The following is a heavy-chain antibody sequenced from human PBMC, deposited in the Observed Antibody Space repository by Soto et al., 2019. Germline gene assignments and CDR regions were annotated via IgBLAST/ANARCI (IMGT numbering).Heavy chain of an antibody. CDR2: INSDGSTT. CDR1: GFTFGSYW. Sequence: EVQLVESGGDLVQPGGSLRLSFAASGFTFGSYWMHWVRQAPGKGLVWVSRINSDGSTTNYGDSVKGRFTISRDNAESSLYLQMHTLRGEDTAVYYCASAGCYRFDYWGQGTLLNVSS. V-gene: IGHV3-74*01. J-gene: IGHJ4*02. D-gene: IGHD2-2*01. CDR3: ASAGCYRFDY.